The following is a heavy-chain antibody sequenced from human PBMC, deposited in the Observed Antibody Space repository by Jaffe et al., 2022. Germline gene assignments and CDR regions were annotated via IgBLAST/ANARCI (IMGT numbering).Heavy chain of an antibody. J-gene: IGHJ4*02. CDR2: IYYSGST. CDR1: GGSISSSSYY. D-gene: IGHD4-17*01. CDR3: ARHFGDYGVLYYFDY. V-gene: IGHV4-39*01. Sequence: QLQLQESGPGLVKPSETLSLTCTVSGGSISSSSYYWGWIRQPPGKGLEWIGSIYYSGSTYYNPSLKSRVTISVDTSKNQFSLKLSSVTAADTAVYYCARHFGDYGVLYYFDYWGQGTLVTVSS.